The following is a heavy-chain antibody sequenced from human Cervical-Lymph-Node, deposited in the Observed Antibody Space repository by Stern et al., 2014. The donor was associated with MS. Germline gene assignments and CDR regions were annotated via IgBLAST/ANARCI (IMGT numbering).Heavy chain of an antibody. CDR2: MNPNSGNT. Sequence: QMQLVQYGAEVKKPGASVKVSCKASGYTFTSYDINWVRQATGQGLEWMGWMNPNSGNTGYAQKFQGRVTMTRNTSISTAYMELSSLRSEDTAVYYCARVVTADWYFDLWGRGTLVTVSS. J-gene: IGHJ2*01. CDR1: GYTFTSYD. D-gene: IGHD2-21*02. V-gene: IGHV1-8*01. CDR3: ARVVTADWYFDL.